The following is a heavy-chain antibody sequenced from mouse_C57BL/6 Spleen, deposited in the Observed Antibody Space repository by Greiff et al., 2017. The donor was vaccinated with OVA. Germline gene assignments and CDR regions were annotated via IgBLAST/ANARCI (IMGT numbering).Heavy chain of an antibody. D-gene: IGHD2-14*01. CDR1: GFTFSDYG. CDR3: ASGRYGPSFDY. V-gene: IGHV5-17*01. Sequence: VKLVESGGGLVKPGGSLKLSCAASGFTFSDYGMHWVRQAPEKGLEWVAYISSGSSTIYYADTVKGRFTISRDNAKNTLFLQMTSLRSEDTAMYYCASGRYGPSFDYWGQGTTLTVSS. J-gene: IGHJ2*01. CDR2: ISSGSSTI.